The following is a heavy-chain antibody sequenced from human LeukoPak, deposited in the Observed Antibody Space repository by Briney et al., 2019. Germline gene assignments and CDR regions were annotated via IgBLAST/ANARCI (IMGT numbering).Heavy chain of an antibody. J-gene: IGHJ3*02. D-gene: IGHD3-22*01. CDR3: AREGITMMDDAFDI. Sequence: PGGSLRLSCAASGFTFSSYAMHWVRQAPGKGLEWVAVISYDGSNKYYADSVKGRFTISRDNSKNTLYLQMNSLRAEDTAVYYCAREGITMMDDAFDIWGQGTMVTVSS. V-gene: IGHV3-30-3*01. CDR1: GFTFSSYA. CDR2: ISYDGSNK.